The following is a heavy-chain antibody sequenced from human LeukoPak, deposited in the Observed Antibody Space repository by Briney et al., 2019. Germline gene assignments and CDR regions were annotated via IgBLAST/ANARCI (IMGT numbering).Heavy chain of an antibody. CDR2: IWYDGNNK. CDR1: GFIFSSYG. D-gene: IGHD6-19*01. CDR3: ARDVTVAAETFDY. Sequence: GGSLRHSCAASGFIFSSYGMHWVRQAPGKGLEWVAVIWYDGNNKYYADSVKGRFTISRDNSKNTLYLQMNSLRAEDTAVYYCARDVTVAAETFDYWGQGTLVTVSS. V-gene: IGHV3-33*01. J-gene: IGHJ4*02.